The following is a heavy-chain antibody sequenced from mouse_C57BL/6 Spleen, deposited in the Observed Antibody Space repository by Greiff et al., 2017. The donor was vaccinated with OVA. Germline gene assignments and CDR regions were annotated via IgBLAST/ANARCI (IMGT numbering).Heavy chain of an antibody. CDR3: ARGGNYYGSNYAMDY. J-gene: IGHJ4*01. D-gene: IGHD1-1*01. Sequence: VQLQQSGPELVKPGASVKISCKASGYAFSSSWMNWVKQRPGKGLEWIGRIYPGDGDTNDNGKFKGKATLTADKSSSTAYMQLSSLTSEDSAVYFCARGGNYYGSNYAMDYWGQGTSVTVSS. CDR2: IYPGDGDT. V-gene: IGHV1-82*01. CDR1: GYAFSSSW.